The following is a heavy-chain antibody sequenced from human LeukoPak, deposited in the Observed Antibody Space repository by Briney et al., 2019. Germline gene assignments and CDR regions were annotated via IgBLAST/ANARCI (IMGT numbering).Heavy chain of an antibody. D-gene: IGHD3-22*01. CDR1: GFTFSNYW. CDR2: INTDGRST. J-gene: IGHJ4*02. V-gene: IGHV3-74*01. Sequence: PGGSLRLSCTTSGFTFSNYWMHWVHQAPGKGLVWVSRINTDGRSTNYADSVKGRFTISRDNAKSTLYLQMNSLRAEDTAVYYCASDGSYYYDSSGYYTDYWGQGTLATVSS. CDR3: ASDGSYYYDSSGYYTDY.